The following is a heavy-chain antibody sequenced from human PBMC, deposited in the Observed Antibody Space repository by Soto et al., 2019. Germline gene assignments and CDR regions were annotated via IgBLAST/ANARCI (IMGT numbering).Heavy chain of an antibody. CDR1: GGTFSSSA. J-gene: IGHJ6*02. CDR2: IIPIFGTP. Sequence: QVQLVQSGAEVEKPGSSVKVSCKASGGTFSSSAISWVRQAPGQGLEWMGGIIPIFGTPNYAQKFESRVTSKADESTSTAYVELTGLRSEDTAVYYCAEGEVAALRHHYSYGMAVWGLGTTVTVSS. CDR3: AEGEVAALRHHYSYGMAV. D-gene: IGHD2-21*02. V-gene: IGHV1-69*12.